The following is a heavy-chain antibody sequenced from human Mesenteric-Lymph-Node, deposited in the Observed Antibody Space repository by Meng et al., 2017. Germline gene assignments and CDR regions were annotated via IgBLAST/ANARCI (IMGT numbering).Heavy chain of an antibody. Sequence: GLLGPSGSELKKPWASVKVSCKASGYTFTSYAMNWVRQAPGQGLEWMGWINTNTGNPTYAQGFTGRFVFSLDTSVSTAYLQISSLKAEDTAVYYYARAMSGIAAAGFDYWGQGTLVTVSS. CDR1: GYTFTSYA. V-gene: IGHV7-4-1*02. CDR2: INTNTGNP. CDR3: ARAMSGIAAAGFDY. D-gene: IGHD6-13*01. J-gene: IGHJ4*02.